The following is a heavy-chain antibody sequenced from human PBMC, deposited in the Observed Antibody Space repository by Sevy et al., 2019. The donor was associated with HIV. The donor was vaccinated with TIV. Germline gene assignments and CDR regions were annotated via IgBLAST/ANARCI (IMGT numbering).Heavy chain of an antibody. D-gene: IGHD6-19*01. CDR2: IYSSGGS. CDR3: ARDLRDGSGWTDS. Sequence: SETLSLTCTVSGGSISSGSYYWSWIRQPAGKGLEWIGRIYSSGGSNYNPSLKSRVTMSVDTSKNQFSLRLSSVTAADTAIYYCARDLRDGSGWTDSSGQGTLVTVSS. V-gene: IGHV4-61*02. CDR1: GGSISSGSYY. J-gene: IGHJ5*01.